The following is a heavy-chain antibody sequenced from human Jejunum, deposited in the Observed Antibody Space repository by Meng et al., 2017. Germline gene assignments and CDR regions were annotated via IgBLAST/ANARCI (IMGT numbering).Heavy chain of an antibody. V-gene: IGHV3-11*01. CDR1: GFTFSDYY. CDR2: ISSGGSTI. CDR3: ARDSARYNSGWFLDY. J-gene: IGHJ4*02. Sequence: GESLKISCAASGFTFSDYYMSWIRQAPGKGLEWVSYISSGGSTIYYADSVKGRFTISRDNAKNSLYLQMNSLRAEDTALYYCARDSARYNSGWFLDYWGQGTLVTVSS. D-gene: IGHD5-18*01.